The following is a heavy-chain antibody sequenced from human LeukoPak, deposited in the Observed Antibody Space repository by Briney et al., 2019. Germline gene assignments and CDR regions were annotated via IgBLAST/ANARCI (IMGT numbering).Heavy chain of an antibody. Sequence: GGSLRLSCAASGFTFSNFWMSWIRQVPGKGLEWVAHIKTDGSEKYYVDSVKGRFTISRDNAKNSLYLQMNSLRAEDTAVYYCARESLNYDFWSGYPYYYYYGMDVWGQGTTVTVSS. CDR2: IKTDGSEK. CDR3: ARESLNYDFWSGYPYYYYYGMDV. J-gene: IGHJ6*02. V-gene: IGHV3-7*01. D-gene: IGHD3-3*01. CDR1: GFTFSNFW.